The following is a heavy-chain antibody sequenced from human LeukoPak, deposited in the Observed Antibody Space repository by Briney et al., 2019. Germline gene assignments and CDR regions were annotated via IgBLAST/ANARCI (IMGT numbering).Heavy chain of an antibody. Sequence: ASLKVSCKASGYTFTGFYIHWVRQAPGQGLEWMGIINPSGGSTSYAQKFQGRVTMTRDTSTSTVYMELSSLRSEDTAVYYCARAGGGDYCRDYYFDYWGQGTLVTVSS. CDR3: ARAGGGDYCRDYYFDY. J-gene: IGHJ4*02. CDR1: GYTFTGFY. V-gene: IGHV1-46*01. CDR2: INPSGGST. D-gene: IGHD2-21*02.